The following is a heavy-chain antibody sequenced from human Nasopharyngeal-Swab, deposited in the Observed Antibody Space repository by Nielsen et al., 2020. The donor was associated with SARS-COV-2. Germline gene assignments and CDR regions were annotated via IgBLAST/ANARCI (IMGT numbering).Heavy chain of an antibody. Sequence: GESLKISCTASGFTFSNAWMTWVRQAPGKGLEWVGLIRSKKDGETKYYAAPVEGRFNVSRDDSKNTVYVQMNSLKSEDTAVYFCTRGAPEGSFFGYWGQGTLVTVSS. D-gene: IGHD3-10*01. CDR3: TRGAPEGSFFGY. CDR2: IRSKKDGETK. CDR1: GFTFSNAW. V-gene: IGHV3-15*06. J-gene: IGHJ4*02.